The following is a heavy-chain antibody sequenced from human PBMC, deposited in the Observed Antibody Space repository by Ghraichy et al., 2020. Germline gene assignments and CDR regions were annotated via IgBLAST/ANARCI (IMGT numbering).Heavy chain of an antibody. J-gene: IGHJ4*02. D-gene: IGHD1-26*01. CDR1: GFTFDDYA. V-gene: IGHV3-9*01. CDR2: ISWNSGSI. CDR3: AKDGGSYSAPDY. Sequence: GGSLRLSCAASGFTFDDYAMHWVRQAPGKGLEWVSGISWNSGSIGYADSVKGRFTISRDNAKNSLYLQMNSLRAEDTALYYCAKDGGSYSAPDYWGQGTLVTVSS.